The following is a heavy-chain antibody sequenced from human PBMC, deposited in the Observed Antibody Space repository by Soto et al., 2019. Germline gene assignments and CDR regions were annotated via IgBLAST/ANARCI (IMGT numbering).Heavy chain of an antibody. D-gene: IGHD2-15*01. Sequence: GGSLRLSCAASGFTFSSYWMHWVRQAPGKGLVWVSRINSDGSSTSYADSVKGRFTISRDNAKNTLYLQMNSLRAEDTAVYYCARSLGYCSGGSCYGAFDIWGQGTMVTVSS. CDR2: INSDGSST. V-gene: IGHV3-74*01. J-gene: IGHJ3*02. CDR3: ARSLGYCSGGSCYGAFDI. CDR1: GFTFSSYW.